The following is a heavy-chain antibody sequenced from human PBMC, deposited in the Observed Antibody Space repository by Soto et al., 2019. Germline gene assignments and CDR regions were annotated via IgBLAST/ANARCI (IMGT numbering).Heavy chain of an antibody. CDR3: ARHIAVSGTRGFDH. D-gene: IGHD2-21*01. Sequence: QVQLQESGPGLMKPSGTLSLTCAVSGGSITSNWWSWVRQPPGKGLEWIAEIFHTGSANYNPSLMGRLTIAMDKSRHHLPLNLTSVTAADTAVYYCARHIAVSGTRGFDHWGQGTLVTVSS. J-gene: IGHJ4*02. V-gene: IGHV4-4*02. CDR1: GGSITSNW. CDR2: IFHTGSA.